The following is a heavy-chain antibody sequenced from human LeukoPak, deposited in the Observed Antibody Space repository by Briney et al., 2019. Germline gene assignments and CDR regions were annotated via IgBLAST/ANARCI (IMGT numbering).Heavy chain of an antibody. D-gene: IGHD3-16*02. CDR3: AKDIDYVWGSYRTYNWFDP. CDR1: GFTFSSYA. J-gene: IGHJ5*02. V-gene: IGHV3-23*01. Sequence: PGGSLRLSCAASGFTFSSYAMSWVRQAPGKGLEWVSAISGSGGSTYYADSVKGRFTISRDNSKNTLYLQMNSLRAEDTAVYYCAKDIDYVWGSYRTYNWFDPWGQGTLVTVSS. CDR2: ISGSGGST.